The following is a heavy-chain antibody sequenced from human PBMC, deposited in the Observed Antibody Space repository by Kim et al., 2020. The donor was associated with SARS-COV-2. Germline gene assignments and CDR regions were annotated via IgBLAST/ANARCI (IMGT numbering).Heavy chain of an antibody. J-gene: IGHJ6*02. Sequence: LKSRVTISVDTSKNQFSLKLSSVTAADTAVYYCARGRGYSYGYYYYGMDVWGQGTTVTVSS. D-gene: IGHD5-18*01. CDR3: ARGRGYSYGYYYYGMDV. V-gene: IGHV4-34*01.